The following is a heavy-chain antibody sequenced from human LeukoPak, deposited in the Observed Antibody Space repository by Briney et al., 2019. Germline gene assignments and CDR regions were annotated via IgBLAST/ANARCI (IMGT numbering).Heavy chain of an antibody. CDR2: IWHDGKNK. Sequence: PGRSLRLSCAASGFTFSNYGMHWVRQAPGKGLEWVAVIWHDGKNKYYADSVKGRFTISRDNSKNTLYLQMNSLRAEDTAVYYCAKELVLWFGGQYYFDYWGQGTLVTVSS. J-gene: IGHJ4*02. CDR1: GFTFSNYG. D-gene: IGHD3-10*01. CDR3: AKELVLWFGGQYYFDY. V-gene: IGHV3-33*06.